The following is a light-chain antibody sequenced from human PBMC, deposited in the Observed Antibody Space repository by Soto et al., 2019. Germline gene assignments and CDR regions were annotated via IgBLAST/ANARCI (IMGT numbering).Light chain of an antibody. J-gene: IGKJ4*01. V-gene: IGKV4-1*01. CDR2: WAS. Sequence: DIVMTQSPDSLAVSLGERATINCKSSQSVLYSSNNKNYLAWYQQKPGQPPKLLIYWASTRESGVPDRFSGSGSGTDFTLTISILQAENVAVYYCQQYYSTPPTFGGGNKVAIK. CDR3: QQYYSTPPT. CDR1: QSVLYSSNNKNY.